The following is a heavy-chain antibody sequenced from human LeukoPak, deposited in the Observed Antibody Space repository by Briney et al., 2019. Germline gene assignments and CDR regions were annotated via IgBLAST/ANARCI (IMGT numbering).Heavy chain of an antibody. CDR2: IYYSGST. CDR1: GGSVSSGSHY. J-gene: IGHJ6*02. V-gene: IGHV4-61*01. CDR3: ARDPLAYYDFWSGINKRRTQFYYYGMDV. D-gene: IGHD3-3*01. Sequence: SETLSLTCTVSGGSVSSGSHYWSWIRQPPGKGLEWIGYIYYSGSTNYNPSLKGRVTISVDTSENQFSLKLSSVTAEDTAVYYCARDPLAYYDFWSGINKRRTQFYYYGMDVWGQGTTVTVSS.